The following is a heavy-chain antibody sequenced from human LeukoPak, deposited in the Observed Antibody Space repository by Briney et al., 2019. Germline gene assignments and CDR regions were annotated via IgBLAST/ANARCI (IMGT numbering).Heavy chain of an antibody. J-gene: IGHJ6*03. Sequence: PGGSLRLSCAASGFTVSSNYMSWVRQAPGKGLEWVSVIYSGGSTYYADSVKGRFTISRDNSKNTLYLQMNSLRAEDTAVYYCARGHVVAAAGRGGDEDYYYMDVWGKGTTVTVSS. V-gene: IGHV3-53*01. CDR2: IYSGGST. CDR3: ARGHVVAAAGRGGDEDYYYMDV. CDR1: GFTVSSNY. D-gene: IGHD6-13*01.